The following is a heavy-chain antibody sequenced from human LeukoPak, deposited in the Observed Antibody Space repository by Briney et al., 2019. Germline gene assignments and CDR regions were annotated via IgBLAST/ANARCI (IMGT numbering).Heavy chain of an antibody. J-gene: IGHJ4*02. Sequence: PSATLSLTCTVSGGSVSSGSYYWSWIRQPPGKGPEWIGYIYYSGSTNYNPSLKSRVTISVDTSKNQFSLKLSSVTAADTAVYYCARAFGATGGFDYWGQGTLVTVSS. CDR3: ARAFGATGGFDY. CDR1: GGSVSSGSYY. CDR2: IYYSGST. D-gene: IGHD2-8*02. V-gene: IGHV4-61*01.